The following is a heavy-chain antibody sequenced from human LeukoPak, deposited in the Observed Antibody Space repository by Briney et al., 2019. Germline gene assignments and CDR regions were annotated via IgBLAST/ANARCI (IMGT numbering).Heavy chain of an antibody. CDR2: LSGDDDST. CDR1: GFTLDDYA. J-gene: IGHJ4*02. D-gene: IGHD2-21*02. Sequence: GGSLRPSCAASGFTLDDYAMHWVRPAPGKGVEGVSFLSGDDDSTYHSDSVKGRFTICRDNSKHSLYLQMNSLRAEDTALYYCARDQEVFVVVTAGFDYWGQGTLVTVSS. CDR3: ARDQEVFVVVTAGFDY. V-gene: IGHV3-43D*03.